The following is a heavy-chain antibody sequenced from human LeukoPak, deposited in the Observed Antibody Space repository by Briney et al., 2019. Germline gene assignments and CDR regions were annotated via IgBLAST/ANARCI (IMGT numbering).Heavy chain of an antibody. Sequence: SETLSLTCTVSGGSISSYYWSGIRQPPGKGLEWIGYIFYSGSTNYNPSLKSRVTISVDTSKNQVSLKLRSVTAADTAVYYCARTNPSFDYWGQGTLVTVSS. CDR1: GGSISSYY. CDR3: ARTNPSFDY. V-gene: IGHV4-59*08. J-gene: IGHJ4*02. CDR2: IFYSGST.